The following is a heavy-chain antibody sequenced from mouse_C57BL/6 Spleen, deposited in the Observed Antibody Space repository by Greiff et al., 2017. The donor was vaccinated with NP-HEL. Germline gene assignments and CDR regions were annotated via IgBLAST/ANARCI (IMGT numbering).Heavy chain of an antibody. Sequence: VKLQQPGAELVKPGASVKLSCKASGYTFTSYWMHWVKQRPGQGLEWIGMIHPNSGSTNYNEKFKSKATLTVDKSSSTAYMQLSSLTSEDSAVYYCARTITTVVATGDYWGQGTTLTVSS. J-gene: IGHJ2*01. V-gene: IGHV1-64*01. D-gene: IGHD1-1*01. CDR1: GYTFTSYW. CDR3: ARTITTVVATGDY. CDR2: IHPNSGST.